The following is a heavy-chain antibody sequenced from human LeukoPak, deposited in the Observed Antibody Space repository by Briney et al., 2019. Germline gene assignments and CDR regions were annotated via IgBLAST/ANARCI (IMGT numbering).Heavy chain of an antibody. CDR2: IYYSGST. D-gene: IGHD3-22*01. CDR1: GGSISSSSYY. V-gene: IGHV4-39*01. CDR3: ALTYYYDSSGYYYDY. Sequence: PSETLSLTCTVSGGSISSSSYYWGWIRQPPGKGLEWIGSIYYSGSTYYNPSLKSRVTISVDTSKSQFSLKLSSVTAADTAVYYCALTYYYDSSGYYYDYWGQGTLVTVSS. J-gene: IGHJ4*02.